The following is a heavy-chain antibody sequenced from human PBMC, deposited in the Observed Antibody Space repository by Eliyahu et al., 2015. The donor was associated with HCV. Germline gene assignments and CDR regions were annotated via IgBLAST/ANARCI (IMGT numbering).Heavy chain of an antibody. J-gene: IGHJ2*01. D-gene: IGHD5-18*01. V-gene: IGHV3-21*01. Sequence: EVQLVESGGGLVKPGGSLRLSCAAXGFTFXSYSMNWVRQAPGKGLEWVSSISSSSSYIYYADSVKGRFTISRDNAKNSLYLQMNSLRAEDTAVYYCAREYSYGLFVRGYFDLWGRGTLVTVSS. CDR2: ISSSSSYI. CDR3: AREYSYGLFVRGYFDL. CDR1: GFTFXSYS.